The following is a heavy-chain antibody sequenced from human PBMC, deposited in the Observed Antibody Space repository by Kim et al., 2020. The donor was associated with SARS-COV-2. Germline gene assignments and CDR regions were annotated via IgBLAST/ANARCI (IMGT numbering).Heavy chain of an antibody. Sequence: SETLSLTCTVSGGSVSSGSYYWNWIRQPPGKGLEWIGYIYYSGSTNYNSSLKSRVTISVDTSKNQFSLKLSSVTAADTAVYYCATGDYSSGWNYYFDHWGQGTLVTVSS. CDR3: ATGDYSSGWNYYFDH. V-gene: IGHV4-61*01. CDR2: IYYSGST. J-gene: IGHJ4*02. CDR1: GGSVSSGSYY. D-gene: IGHD6-19*01.